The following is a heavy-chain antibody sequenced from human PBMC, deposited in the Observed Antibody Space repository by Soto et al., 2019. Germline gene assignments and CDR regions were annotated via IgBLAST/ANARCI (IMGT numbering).Heavy chain of an antibody. CDR3: ARNMDYYYGRGSGNGHGV. Sequence: QVQLVQSGAEVKEPGDSVRVSCEASGYTFTAYYIHWVRRAPGQGLEWMGWINPKFGDTTYAQDLQGRVSMTRDMSISTVYMELSRLISDDTAIYYCARNMDYYYGRGSGNGHGVWGQGTTVTVFS. V-gene: IGHV1-2*02. D-gene: IGHD3-10*02. CDR1: GYTFTAYY. J-gene: IGHJ6*02. CDR2: INPKFGDT.